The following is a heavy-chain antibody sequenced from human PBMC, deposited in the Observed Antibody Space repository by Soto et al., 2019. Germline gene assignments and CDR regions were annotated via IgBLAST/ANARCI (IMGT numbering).Heavy chain of an antibody. CDR3: AKSSGSYSPYYYYSMDV. J-gene: IGHJ6*02. Sequence: GGSLRLSCAASGFTFSSYAMSWVRQAPGKGLEWVSAISGSGGSTYYADSVKGRFTISRDNSKNTLYLQMNSLRAEDTAVYYCAKSSGSYSPYYYYSMDVWGQGTTVTVSS. CDR2: ISGSGGST. V-gene: IGHV3-23*01. D-gene: IGHD1-26*01. CDR1: GFTFSSYA.